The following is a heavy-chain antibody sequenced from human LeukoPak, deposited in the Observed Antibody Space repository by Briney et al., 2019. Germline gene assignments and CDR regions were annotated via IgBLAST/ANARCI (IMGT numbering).Heavy chain of an antibody. J-gene: IGHJ3*02. D-gene: IGHD6-13*01. CDR3: AREANSGYSSSDDAFDI. CDR2: INGEGRST. CDR1: GFTVSSDY. Sequence: PGGSLRLSCAASGFTVSSDYMSWVRQAPGKGLVWVSRINGEGRSTSHADSVKGRFTISRDNAKNTLYLQMNSLRAEDTAVYYCAREANSGYSSSDDAFDIWGQGTMVTVSS. V-gene: IGHV3-74*01.